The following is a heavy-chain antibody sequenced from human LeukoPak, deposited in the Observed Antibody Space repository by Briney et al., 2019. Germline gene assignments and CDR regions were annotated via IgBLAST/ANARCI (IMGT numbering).Heavy chain of an antibody. CDR2: IFYDGST. D-gene: IGHD2-2*01. CDR3: ARLQPPRYQLLLGCPFDY. Sequence: SETLSLTCTVSGGSISSSIYYWGWIRQPPGKGLEWIGSIFYDGSTYYNPSLKSRVTISEDTSKNQVSLKLSSVTAADTAVYYCARLQPPRYQLLLGCPFDYWGQGTLVTVSS. J-gene: IGHJ4*02. V-gene: IGHV4-39*01. CDR1: GGSISSSIYY.